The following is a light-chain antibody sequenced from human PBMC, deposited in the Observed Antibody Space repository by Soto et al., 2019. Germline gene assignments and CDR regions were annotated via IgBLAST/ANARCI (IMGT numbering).Light chain of an antibody. J-gene: IGLJ1*01. CDR2: DVS. CDR1: SSDFGGYNY. V-gene: IGLV2-11*01. Sequence: QSVLTQPRSVSGSPGQSVTISCTGTSSDFGGYNYVSWYQHHPGKAPKLMIYDVSERPSGVPDRFSGSKSGNTASLTISGLQAEDEADYYCGSYTSTDTPFVFGTGTKVTVL. CDR3: GSYTSTDTPFV.